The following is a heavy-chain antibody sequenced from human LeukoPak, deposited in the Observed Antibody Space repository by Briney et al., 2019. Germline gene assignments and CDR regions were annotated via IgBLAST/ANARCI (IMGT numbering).Heavy chain of an antibody. D-gene: IGHD3-3*01. CDR1: GYTFTSYG. Sequence: GASVKVSCTASGYTFTSYGISWVRQAPGQGLEWMGWISAYNGNTNYAQKLQGRVTMTTDTSTSTAYMELRSLRSDDTAVYYCARDSDRFLEWLYMNWFDPWGQGTLVTVSS. CDR2: ISAYNGNT. CDR3: ARDSDRFLEWLYMNWFDP. V-gene: IGHV1-18*01. J-gene: IGHJ5*02.